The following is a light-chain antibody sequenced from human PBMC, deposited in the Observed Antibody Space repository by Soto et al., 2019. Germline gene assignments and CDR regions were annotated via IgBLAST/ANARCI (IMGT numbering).Light chain of an antibody. CDR2: GAS. Sequence: SPGTLSLSPGERATLSCRASQSVSSSYLAWYQQKPGQAPRLLIYGASSRATGIPDRFSGSGSGTDFTLTISRLEPEDFAVYYCQQYGSSLITFGQVTRLEIK. J-gene: IGKJ5*01. CDR3: QQYGSSLIT. V-gene: IGKV3-20*01. CDR1: QSVSSSY.